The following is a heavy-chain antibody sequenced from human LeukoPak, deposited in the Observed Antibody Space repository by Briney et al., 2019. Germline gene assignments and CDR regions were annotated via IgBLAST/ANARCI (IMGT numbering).Heavy chain of an antibody. J-gene: IGHJ4*02. Sequence: GGSLRLSCAASGFTFSSYAMSWVRQAPGKGLEWVSAISGSGGSTYYADSVEGRFTVSRDNTQNSIYLEMSSLRVDDTAVYYCARMYSSGYYGDYFDYWGQGNLVSVSS. CDR1: GFTFSSYA. CDR2: ISGSGGST. D-gene: IGHD5-12*01. CDR3: ARMYSSGYYGDYFDY. V-gene: IGHV3-23*01.